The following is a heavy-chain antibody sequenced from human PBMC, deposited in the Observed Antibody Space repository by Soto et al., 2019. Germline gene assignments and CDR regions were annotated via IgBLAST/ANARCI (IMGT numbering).Heavy chain of an antibody. CDR2: IIPVFGTP. J-gene: IGHJ4*02. V-gene: IGHV1-69*01. D-gene: IGHD3-3*01. CDR1: GGTFSNYA. Sequence: QVQLVQSGAEVKKPGSSVKVSCKASGGTFSNYAISWVRQDPGQGLEWMGGIIPVFGTPKYAQKFQGRVTITADPSTNTVYMELSCLRSDDTAMYYCAGGSFGVMITLDFWGQGTLVTVSS. CDR3: AGGSFGVMITLDF.